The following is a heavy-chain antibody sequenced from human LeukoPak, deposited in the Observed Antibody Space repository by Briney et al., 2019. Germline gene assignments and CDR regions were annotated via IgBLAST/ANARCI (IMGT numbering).Heavy chain of an antibody. CDR2: ISAYNGNT. CDR3: ARDIRRRLLWFGEIPPFDP. Sequence: ASVKVSCKASGYTFTSYGISWVRQAPGQGLDWMGWISAYNGNTNYAQKLQGRVTMTTDTSTSTAYMELRSLRSDDTAVYYCARDIRRRLLWFGEIPPFDPWGQGTLVTVSS. CDR1: GYTFTSYG. J-gene: IGHJ5*02. D-gene: IGHD3-10*01. V-gene: IGHV1-18*04.